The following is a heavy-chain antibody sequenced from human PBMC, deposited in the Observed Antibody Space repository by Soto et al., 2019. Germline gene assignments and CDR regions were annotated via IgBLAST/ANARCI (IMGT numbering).Heavy chain of an antibody. CDR1: GYSFTSYW. CDR2: IFPGDSDT. CDR3: ARHGKGSGSLLDSSYYSMAV. J-gene: IGHJ6*02. D-gene: IGHD3-10*01. Sequence: GECLNISCKGSGYSFTSYWIGWVRQVPGKGLEWMGIIFPGDSDTRYSPSFQGQVTISADKSISTAYLQWSSLKASDTAMYYCARHGKGSGSLLDSSYYSMAVSRHGPT. V-gene: IGHV5-51*01.